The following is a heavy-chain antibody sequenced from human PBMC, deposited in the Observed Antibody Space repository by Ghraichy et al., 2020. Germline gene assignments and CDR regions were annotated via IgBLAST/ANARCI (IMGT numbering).Heavy chain of an antibody. Sequence: SETLSLTCTVSGGSVSSGSYYWSWIRQPPGKGLEWIGYIYYSGSTNYNPSLKSRVTISVDTSKNQFSLKLSSVTAADTVVYYCARSVYDTSGYYYRDWGQGTLVTVSS. CDR1: GGSVSSGSYY. CDR3: ARSVYDTSGYYYRD. V-gene: IGHV4-61*01. CDR2: IYYSGST. D-gene: IGHD3-22*01. J-gene: IGHJ4*02.